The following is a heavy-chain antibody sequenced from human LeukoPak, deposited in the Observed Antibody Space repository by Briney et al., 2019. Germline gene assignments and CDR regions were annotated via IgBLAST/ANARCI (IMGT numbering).Heavy chain of an antibody. CDR1: GFTFSTYA. D-gene: IGHD1-7*01. V-gene: IGHV3-23*01. Sequence: GGSLRLSCAASGFTFSTYAMSWVRQAPGKGLEWVSAISGSGAGTYYADSVKGRFIISRDNSKNTLYLQMNSLRAEDTAVYYCASLNCNSRSDFDYWGQGTLVTVSS. CDR2: ISGSGAGT. CDR3: ASLNCNSRSDFDY. J-gene: IGHJ4*02.